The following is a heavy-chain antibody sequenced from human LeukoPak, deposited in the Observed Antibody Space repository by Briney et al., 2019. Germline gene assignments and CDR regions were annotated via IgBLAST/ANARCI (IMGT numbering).Heavy chain of an antibody. J-gene: IGHJ4*02. CDR3: AEDITSGKIYVWGNALDY. Sequence: PGESLRLSCAASGFTFSSYGMHWVRQAPGKGLEWVAFIRNDGSNKYYADSVKGRFTTSRDNSKNTLYLQMNSLRAEDTALYYCAEDITSGKIYVWGNALDYWGQGTLVTVSS. D-gene: IGHD3-16*01. CDR2: IRNDGSNK. V-gene: IGHV3-30*02. CDR1: GFTFSSYG.